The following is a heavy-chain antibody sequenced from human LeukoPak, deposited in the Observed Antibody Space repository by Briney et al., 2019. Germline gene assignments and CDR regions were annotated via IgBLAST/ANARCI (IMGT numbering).Heavy chain of an antibody. CDR3: TTSHSSSWYRGRDY. D-gene: IGHD6-13*01. Sequence: GGSLRLSCAASGFTFSDSPMHWVRQAPGKGLEWVGRIKSKTDGGTTDYAAPVKGRFTISRDDSKNTLYLQMNSLKTEDTAVYYCTTSHSSSWYRGRDYWGQGTLVTVSS. CDR2: IKSKTDGGTT. J-gene: IGHJ4*02. V-gene: IGHV3-15*01. CDR1: GFTFSDSP.